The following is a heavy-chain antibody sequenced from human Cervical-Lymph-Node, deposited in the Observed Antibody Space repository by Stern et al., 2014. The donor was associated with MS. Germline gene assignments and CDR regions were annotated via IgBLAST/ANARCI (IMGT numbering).Heavy chain of an antibody. D-gene: IGHD1-14*01. Sequence: EMQLVESGGGLIQPGGSLRLSCAASGFTVSSDYMNWVRQAPGKGLEWVSIIYSDGTTYYADSVKGRFTISRDNSKNTLSLQMNSLRVEDTAVYYCARDPRDHLGLFYWGQGTLVSVSS. V-gene: IGHV3-53*01. CDR3: ARDPRDHLGLFY. CDR1: GFTVSSDY. J-gene: IGHJ4*02. CDR2: IYSDGTT.